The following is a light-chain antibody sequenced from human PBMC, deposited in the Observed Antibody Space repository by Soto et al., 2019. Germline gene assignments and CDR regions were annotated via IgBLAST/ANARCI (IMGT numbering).Light chain of an antibody. CDR3: QQFYTYPPT. CDR1: QGISSA. Sequence: ATRLTQSPSSLSASVGDRVTITCRASQGISSALAWYQQKSGKPPNLLIYDASTLESGVPSRFSGSGSGTDFTLTISSLQPEDFATYYCQQFYTYPPTFGGGTKVESK. V-gene: IGKV1-13*02. CDR2: DAS. J-gene: IGKJ4*01.